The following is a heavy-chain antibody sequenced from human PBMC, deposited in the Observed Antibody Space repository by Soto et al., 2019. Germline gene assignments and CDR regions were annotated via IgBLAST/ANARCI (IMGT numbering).Heavy chain of an antibody. CDR1: GGTFSNDA. J-gene: IGHJ6*02. V-gene: IGHV1-69*01. CDR3: ARDGMGTIVGGMDV. CDR2: IIPIYGTT. D-gene: IGHD7-27*01. Sequence: QVQLVQSGAEVKNHGSSVKVSCKTSGGTFSNDAISWVRQAPGQGLEWMGGIIPIYGTTHYAQKLQVRLKLTADESTGTAYMELSSLRSDDTGVYYCARDGMGTIVGGMDVWGQGTTVTVSS.